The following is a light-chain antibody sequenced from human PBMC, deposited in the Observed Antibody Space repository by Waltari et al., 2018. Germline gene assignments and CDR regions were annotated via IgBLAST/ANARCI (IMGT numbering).Light chain of an antibody. J-gene: IGKJ2*01. CDR3: QQYDSWPQT. Sequence: EIVLTQSPATLSLSPGERATLSCRASQTVGNFLAWYRQKPGQAPRLLIYDASIRATGIPARVSGSGSGTDFTLTISSPEPEDFTVYFCQQYDSWPQTFGQGTKLEI. V-gene: IGKV3-11*01. CDR2: DAS. CDR1: QTVGNF.